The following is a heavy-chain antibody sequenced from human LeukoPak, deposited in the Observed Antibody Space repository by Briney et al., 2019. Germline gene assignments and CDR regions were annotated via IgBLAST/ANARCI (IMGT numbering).Heavy chain of an antibody. CDR3: ARNSGGQWLGDFDY. J-gene: IGHJ4*02. D-gene: IGHD6-19*01. CDR2: INWNGGST. Sequence: GGSLRLSCAASGFTFDDYGMSWVRQAPGKGLEWVSGINWNGGSTGYADSVRGRFTISRDNAKNSLYLQMNSLRAEDTALYYCARNSGGQWLGDFDYWGQGTLVTVSP. V-gene: IGHV3-20*04. CDR1: GFTFDDYG.